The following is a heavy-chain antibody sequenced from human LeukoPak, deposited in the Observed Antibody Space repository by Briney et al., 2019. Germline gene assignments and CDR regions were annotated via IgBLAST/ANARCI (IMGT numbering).Heavy chain of an antibody. CDR1: GGTFSSYA. CDR2: IIPILGIA. V-gene: IGHV1-69*04. J-gene: IGHJ4*02. Sequence: ASVKVSCKASGGTFSSYAISWVRQAPGQGLEWMGRIIPILGIANYAQKFQGRVTITADKSTSTAYMELSSLRSEDTAVYYCASGGGGTIPDYWGQGTLVTVSS. CDR3: ASGGGGTIPDY. D-gene: IGHD4-23*01.